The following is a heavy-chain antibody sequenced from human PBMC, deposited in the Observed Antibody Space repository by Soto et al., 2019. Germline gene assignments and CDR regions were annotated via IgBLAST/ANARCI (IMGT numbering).Heavy chain of an antibody. V-gene: IGHV3-21*01. CDR3: AREGDYDILTGYYNVETISYYYYYMDV. CDR1: GFTFSSYS. Sequence: GGSLRLSCAASGFTFSSYSMNWVRQAPGKGLEWVSSISSSSSYIYYADSVKGRFTISRDNAKNSLYLQMNSLKAEETAVYYCAREGDYDILTGYYNVETISYYYYYMDVWGKGTTVTVSS. CDR2: ISSSSSYI. J-gene: IGHJ6*03. D-gene: IGHD3-9*01.